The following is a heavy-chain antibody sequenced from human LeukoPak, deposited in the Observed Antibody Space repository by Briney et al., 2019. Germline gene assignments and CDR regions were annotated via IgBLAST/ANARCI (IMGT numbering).Heavy chain of an antibody. CDR2: ISYDGSNK. V-gene: IGHV3-30*18. CDR1: GFTFSSYG. Sequence: GRSLRLSCAASGFTFSSYGMHWVRQAPGKGLEWVAVISYDGSNKYYADSVKGRFTISRDNSKNTLYLQMNSLRAEDTAVYYCAKDGEDYYYYYGMDVWGQGTTVTVSS. CDR3: AKDGEDYYYYYGMDV. D-gene: IGHD3-3*01. J-gene: IGHJ6*02.